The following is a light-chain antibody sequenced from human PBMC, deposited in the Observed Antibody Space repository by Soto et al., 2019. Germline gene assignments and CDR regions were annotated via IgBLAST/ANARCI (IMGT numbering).Light chain of an antibody. CDR2: DAS. CDR3: QQYNNWPLT. Sequence: EIVLTEFPATLSLSPGDGATLSCRSSQSVSSSYLAWYQQKPGQPPRLLIYDASTRATGIPARFSGSQSGTEFTLTISSLLSEDFAVYSCQQYNNWPLTFGGGTKVDIK. V-gene: IGKV3D-15*01. CDR1: QSVSSSY. J-gene: IGKJ4*01.